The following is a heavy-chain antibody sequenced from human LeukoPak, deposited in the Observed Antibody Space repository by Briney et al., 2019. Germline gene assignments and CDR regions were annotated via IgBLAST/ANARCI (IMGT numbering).Heavy chain of an antibody. J-gene: IGHJ5*02. D-gene: IGHD3-10*01. Sequence: SVTLSLTCTVSGGAISSYYWNWMPQPAGKGLERIGRIYTSGSTNYNPSLKSRVTMSVDTSKNQFSLKLSSVTAADTAVNSCARDQTITVVRGITQNWFDPWGQGTLVTVSS. CDR1: GGAISSYY. CDR2: IYTSGST. V-gene: IGHV4-4*07. CDR3: ARDQTITVVRGITQNWFDP.